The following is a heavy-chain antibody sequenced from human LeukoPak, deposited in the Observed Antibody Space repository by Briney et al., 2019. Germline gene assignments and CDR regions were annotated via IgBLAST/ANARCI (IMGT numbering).Heavy chain of an antibody. J-gene: IGHJ4*02. D-gene: IGHD1-20*01. V-gene: IGHV3-21*01. CDR1: GYTFSSYT. CDR2: ISSSSSYI. CDR3: ARPLSGTTDFDY. Sequence: PGGSLRLSCAASGYTFSSYTMNWVRQAPGKGLEWVSLISSSSSYIFYADSVKGRFTISRDNAKKSLYLQMNSLRAEDTAVYYCARPLSGTTDFDYWGQGTLVTVSS.